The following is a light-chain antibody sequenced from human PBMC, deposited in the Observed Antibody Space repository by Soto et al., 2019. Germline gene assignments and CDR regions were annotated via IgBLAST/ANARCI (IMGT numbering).Light chain of an antibody. CDR3: QQLRMYPST. CDR1: QDIAIY. J-gene: IGKJ4*01. Sequence: IQLTQSPSSLSASVGDRVTITCRASQDIAIYLAWYQQKPGEAPKLLIYAASHLYGGVPSRFSGSGSGQDFALTITSLEAEDFATYYCQQLRMYPSTFGGGTKVEIK. CDR2: AAS. V-gene: IGKV1-9*01.